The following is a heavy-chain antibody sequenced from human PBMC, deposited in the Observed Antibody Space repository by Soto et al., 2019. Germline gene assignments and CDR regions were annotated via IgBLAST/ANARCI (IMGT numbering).Heavy chain of an antibody. CDR1: GYTFTSYA. J-gene: IGHJ5*02. CDR2: INAGNGNT. D-gene: IGHD2-21*02. V-gene: IGHV1-3*01. Sequence: ASVKVSCKASGYTFTSYAMHWVRQAPGQRLEWMGWINAGNGNTKYSQKFQGRVTITRDTSASTAYMELSSLRSEDTAVYYCARDSNLVVVTAIPGVWFDPWGQGTLVTVSS. CDR3: ARDSNLVVVTAIPGVWFDP.